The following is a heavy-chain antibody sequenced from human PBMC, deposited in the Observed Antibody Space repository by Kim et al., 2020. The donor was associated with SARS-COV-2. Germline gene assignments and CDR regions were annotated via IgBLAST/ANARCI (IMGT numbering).Heavy chain of an antibody. CDR3: ASQRWPLMVREVALAFDI. D-gene: IGHD3-10*01. CDR1: GFTFSSYE. J-gene: IGHJ3*02. Sequence: GGSLRLSCAASGFTFSSYEMNWVRQAPGKGLEWVSYISSSGSTIYYAYSVKGRFTISRDNAKNSLYLQMNSLRAEDTAVYYCASQRWPLMVREVALAFDIWGQGTMVTVSS. V-gene: IGHV3-48*03. CDR2: ISSSGSTI.